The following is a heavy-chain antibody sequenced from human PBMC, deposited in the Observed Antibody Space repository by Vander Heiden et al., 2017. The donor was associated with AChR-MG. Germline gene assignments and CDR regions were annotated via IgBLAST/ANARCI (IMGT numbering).Heavy chain of an antibody. CDR3: ARAPGIRYYFDY. CDR1: GFSCSSYA. Sequence: QVPLVESGGGVVPLGRSMRLPCSASGFSCSSYARHWVRQAPGKGLEWVAVISYDGSNKYYADSVKGRFTISRDNSKNTLYLQMNSLRAEDTAVYYCARAPGIRYYFDYWGQGTLVTVSS. J-gene: IGHJ4*02. CDR2: ISYDGSNK. V-gene: IGHV3-30-3*01. D-gene: IGHD1-20*01.